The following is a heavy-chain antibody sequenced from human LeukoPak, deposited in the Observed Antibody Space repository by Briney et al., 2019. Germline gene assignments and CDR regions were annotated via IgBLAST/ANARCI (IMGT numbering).Heavy chain of an antibody. V-gene: IGHV3-48*02. D-gene: IGHD3-3*01. CDR2: ISSSSTI. CDR3: AREAGYDFWSGYYRKENWFDP. Sequence: GGSLRLSCAASGFTFSSYSMNWVRQAPGKGLEWVSYISSSSTIYYADSVKGRFTISRDNAKNSLYLQMNSLRDEDTAVYYCAREAGYDFWSGYYRKENWFDPWGQGTLVTVSS. CDR1: GFTFSSYS. J-gene: IGHJ5*02.